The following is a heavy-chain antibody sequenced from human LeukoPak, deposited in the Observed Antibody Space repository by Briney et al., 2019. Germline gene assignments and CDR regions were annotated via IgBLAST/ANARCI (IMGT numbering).Heavy chain of an antibody. CDR1: SGSISSGGYY. CDR2: IYYSGST. CDR3: ARAVAANPTNNWFDP. J-gene: IGHJ5*02. D-gene: IGHD2-15*01. Sequence: QPSETLSLTCTVSSGSISSGGYYWSWIRQHPGKGLEWIGYIYYSGSTYYNPSLKSRVTISVDTSKNQFSLKLSSVTAADTAVYYYARAVAANPTNNWFDPWGQGTLVTVSS. V-gene: IGHV4-31*03.